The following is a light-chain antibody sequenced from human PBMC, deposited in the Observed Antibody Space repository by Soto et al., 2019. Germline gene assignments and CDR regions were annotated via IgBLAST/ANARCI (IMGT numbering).Light chain of an antibody. CDR2: AAS. CDR1: ESISRH. V-gene: IGKV1-39*01. Sequence: DIQMTQSPSSLSASVGDRVTITCRASESISRHLNWYQQKPGKAPNLLIYAASTLQNGVPSRFSGSVSGTDFTLTISSLQPEDFATYYCQQSYSTLSFSFGQGTRLEIK. J-gene: IGKJ5*01. CDR3: QQSYSTLSFS.